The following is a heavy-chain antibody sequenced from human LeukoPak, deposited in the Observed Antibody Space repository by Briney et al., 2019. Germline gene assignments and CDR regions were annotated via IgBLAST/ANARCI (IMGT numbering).Heavy chain of an antibody. V-gene: IGHV3-74*01. CDR3: TSNYSSSY. Sequence: PGGSLRPSCAASGLTFSSYWMHWVRQAPGKGLVWVARINSDGTGTTYADSVKGRFTISRDNAKNTLYLQMNSLRAEDTAVYYCTSNYSSSYWGQGTLVTVSS. CDR2: INSDGTGT. CDR1: GLTFSSYW. J-gene: IGHJ4*02. D-gene: IGHD6-13*01.